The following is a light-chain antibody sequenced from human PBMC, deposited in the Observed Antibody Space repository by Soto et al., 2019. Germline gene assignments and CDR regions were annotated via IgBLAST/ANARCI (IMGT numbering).Light chain of an antibody. V-gene: IGKV3-11*01. CDR2: AAS. CDR3: QHRSNWHLT. CDR1: QIVSSY. J-gene: IGKJ4*01. Sequence: EIVLTQSPATLSLSPGERATLSCRASQIVSSYLAWYQQQPGQAPRLLIYAASNRATGIPARFSGSGSGTDFNLTISRLEPEDFAVYYCQHRSNWHLTFGGGTKVEIE.